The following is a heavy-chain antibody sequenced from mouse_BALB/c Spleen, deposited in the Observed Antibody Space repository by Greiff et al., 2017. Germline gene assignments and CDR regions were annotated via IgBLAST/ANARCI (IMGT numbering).Heavy chain of an antibody. CDR3: ARTVVARRGFDY. CDR2: ISYSGST. Sequence: EVQLVESGPSLVKPSQTLSLTCSVTGDSITSGYWNWIRKFPGNKLEYMGYISYSGSTYYNPSLKSRISITRDTSKNQYYLQLNSVTTEDTATYYCARTVVARRGFDYWGQGTSVTVSS. V-gene: IGHV3-8*02. D-gene: IGHD1-1*01. J-gene: IGHJ4*01. CDR1: GDSITSGY.